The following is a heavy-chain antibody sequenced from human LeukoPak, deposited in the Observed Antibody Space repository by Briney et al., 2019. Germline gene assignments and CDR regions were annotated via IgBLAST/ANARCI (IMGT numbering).Heavy chain of an antibody. CDR1: GFTFINAY. J-gene: IGHJ4*02. CDR2: IKSKTDGGTA. Sequence: GGSLRLSCAASGFTFINAYMGWARQAPGKGLEWVGRIKSKTDGGTADYAAPVKGRFTISRDDSKNTLYLQMNSLKTEDTAVYYCTTVAVVVAAPFDYWGQGTLVTVSS. D-gene: IGHD2-15*01. V-gene: IGHV3-15*01. CDR3: TTVAVVVAAPFDY.